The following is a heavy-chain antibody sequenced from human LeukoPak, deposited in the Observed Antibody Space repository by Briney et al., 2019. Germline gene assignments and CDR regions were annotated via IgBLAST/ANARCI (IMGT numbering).Heavy chain of an antibody. CDR3: ANSGERGVMIYYGMDV. V-gene: IGHV3-11*01. Sequence: PGGSLRLSCAASGFTFSAFYMSWIRQAPGKGLEWVSYISSSGSTIEYADSVKGRFTISRDNAKNSLYLQMNSLRAEDTAVYYCANSGERGVMIYYGMDVWGQGTTVTVSS. CDR1: GFTFSAFY. J-gene: IGHJ6*02. D-gene: IGHD3-10*01. CDR2: ISSSGSTI.